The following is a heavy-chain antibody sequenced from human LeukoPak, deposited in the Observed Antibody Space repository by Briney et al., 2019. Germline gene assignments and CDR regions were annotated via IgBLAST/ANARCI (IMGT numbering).Heavy chain of an antibody. CDR2: TYYRSKWYS. J-gene: IGHJ4*02. Sequence: SQTLSLTCAISGDSVSSNSAAWNWIRQSPSRGLEGLGRTYYRSKWYSDYAVSVKSPLTITPDTSKNQFSPQLNSVTPEDTAVYYCARDSSGWRSIFDYWGQGTLVSVSS. CDR1: GDSVSSNSAA. V-gene: IGHV6-1*01. D-gene: IGHD6-19*01. CDR3: ARDSSGWRSIFDY.